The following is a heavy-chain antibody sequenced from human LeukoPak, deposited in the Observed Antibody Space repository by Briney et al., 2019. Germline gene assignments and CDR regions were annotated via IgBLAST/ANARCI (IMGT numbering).Heavy chain of an antibody. Sequence: LPGGSLRLSCAASGFTFSSYAMSWVRQAPGKGLEWVSAISGSGGSTYYADSVKGRFTISRDNSKNTLYLQMSSLRAEDTAVYYCAGGRGSYPPRFDPWGQGTLVTVSS. CDR3: AGGRGSYPPRFDP. CDR1: GFTFSSYA. J-gene: IGHJ5*02. CDR2: ISGSGGST. D-gene: IGHD3-16*01. V-gene: IGHV3-23*01.